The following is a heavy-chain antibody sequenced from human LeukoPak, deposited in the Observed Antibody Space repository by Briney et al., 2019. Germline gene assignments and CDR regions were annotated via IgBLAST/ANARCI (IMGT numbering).Heavy chain of an antibody. CDR1: GYTFTSYD. Sequence: GASVKVSCKASGYTFTSYDINWVRQATGQGLEWMGWMNPNSGNTGYAQKFQGRVTMTRNTSISTAYMKLSSLRSEDTAVYYCARGLQGDYGPDRGDNWGQGTLVTVSS. D-gene: IGHD4-17*01. CDR2: MNPNSGNT. V-gene: IGHV1-8*01. CDR3: ARGLQGDYGPDRGDN. J-gene: IGHJ4*02.